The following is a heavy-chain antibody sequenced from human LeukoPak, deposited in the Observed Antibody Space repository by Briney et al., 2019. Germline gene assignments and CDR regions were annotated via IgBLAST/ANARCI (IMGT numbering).Heavy chain of an antibody. CDR2: ISAYNGNT. D-gene: IGHD3-10*01. Sequence: ASVKVSCKASGYTFTSYGISWVRQAPGQGLEWMGWISAYNGNTNYAQKLQGRVTMTTDTSTSTTYMEMSSLRSDDTAVHYCAKAQARFGELSGDYWGQRTLVTVSS. CDR1: GYTFTSYG. J-gene: IGHJ4*02. CDR3: AKAQARFGELSGDY. V-gene: IGHV1-18*01.